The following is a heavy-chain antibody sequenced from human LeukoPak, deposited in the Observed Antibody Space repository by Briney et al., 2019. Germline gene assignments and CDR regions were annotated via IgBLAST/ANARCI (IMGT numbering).Heavy chain of an antibody. CDR3: ARTIFGVVHPFDY. CDR2: INPSGGST. J-gene: IGHJ4*02. V-gene: IGHV1-46*01. Sequence: ASVKVSCKASGYTFTSYYMHWVRQAPGQGLDRMGIINPSGGSTSYAQKFQGRVTMTRDTSTSTVYMELSSLRSEDTAVYYCARTIFGVVHPFDYWGQGTLVTVSS. D-gene: IGHD3-3*01. CDR1: GYTFTSYY.